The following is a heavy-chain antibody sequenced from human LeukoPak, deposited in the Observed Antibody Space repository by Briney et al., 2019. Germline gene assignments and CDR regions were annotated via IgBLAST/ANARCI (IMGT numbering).Heavy chain of an antibody. Sequence: SETLSLTCTVSGGSISSYYWSWIQQPPGKGLEWIGYIYYSGSTNYNPSLKSRVTISVDTSKNQFSLKLSSVTAADTAVYYCARMTTVTTGPFDYWGQGTLVTVSS. J-gene: IGHJ4*02. CDR1: GGSISSYY. CDR2: IYYSGST. V-gene: IGHV4-59*01. D-gene: IGHD4-17*01. CDR3: ARMTTVTTGPFDY.